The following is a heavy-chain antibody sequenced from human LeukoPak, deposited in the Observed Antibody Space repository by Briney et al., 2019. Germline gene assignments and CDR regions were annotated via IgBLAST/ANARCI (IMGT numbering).Heavy chain of an antibody. Sequence: SETLSLTCTVSGGSISSYYWSWIRLPPGKGLEWIWYIYYTGAPYYHPSLKSRDTMSLHQSKNQFSLELSSVTAPDGAVYYCARFGYSYGTGYFFVYWGEGALVSVSS. V-gene: IGHV4-59*01. D-gene: IGHD5-18*01. J-gene: IGHJ4*02. CDR1: GGSISSYY. CDR3: ARFGYSYGTGYFFVY. CDR2: IYYTGAP.